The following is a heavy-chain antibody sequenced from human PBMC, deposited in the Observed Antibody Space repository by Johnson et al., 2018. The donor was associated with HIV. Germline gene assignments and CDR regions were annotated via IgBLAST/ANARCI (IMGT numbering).Heavy chain of an antibody. J-gene: IGHJ3*02. D-gene: IGHD1-26*01. V-gene: IGHV3-74*03. CDR3: TAPIVGAIDAFDI. CDR2: IYNDGSRT. Sequence: VQLVESGGGLVQPGGSLRLSCAASGFAFRTYWMVWVRQVPGKRPVWVARIYNDGSRTTYADSVRGRFTISRDNAKYTVDLQMNSLRVEDTAVYYCTAPIVGAIDAFDIWGQGTMVAVSS. CDR1: GFAFRTYW.